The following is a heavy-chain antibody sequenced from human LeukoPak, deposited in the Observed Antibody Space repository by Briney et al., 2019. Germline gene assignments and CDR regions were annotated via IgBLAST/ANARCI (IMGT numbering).Heavy chain of an antibody. CDR1: GGSISTYY. CDR2: IYYSGST. Sequence: PSETLSLTCTVSGGSISTYYWSWIRQPPGKGLEWIGYIYYSGSTSYSPSLKSRVTILVDTSNNHFSLKLTSVSAADTAVYYCARGYDSRGYGPAYWGQGTLVTVSS. D-gene: IGHD3-22*01. J-gene: IGHJ4*02. V-gene: IGHV4-59*01. CDR3: ARGYDSRGYGPAY.